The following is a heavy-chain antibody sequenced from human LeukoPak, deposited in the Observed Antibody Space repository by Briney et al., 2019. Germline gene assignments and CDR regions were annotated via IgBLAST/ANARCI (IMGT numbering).Heavy chain of an antibody. Sequence: PGGSLRLSCAASGLTFNNYGMSWVRQAPGQGLEWVSGISGSGGSTYYADSVKGRFTISRDNSKNTLYLQMNSLRAEDTAVYYCAKDGIVVVPAAPLDYYYMDVWGKGTTVTVSS. CDR2: ISGSGGST. CDR3: AKDGIVVVPAAPLDYYYMDV. J-gene: IGHJ6*03. D-gene: IGHD2-2*01. V-gene: IGHV3-23*01. CDR1: GLTFNNYG.